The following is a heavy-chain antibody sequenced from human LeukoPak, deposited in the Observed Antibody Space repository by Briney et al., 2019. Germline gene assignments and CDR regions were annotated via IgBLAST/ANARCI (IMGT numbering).Heavy chain of an antibody. D-gene: IGHD5-12*01. CDR1: GGSITPYY. J-gene: IGHJ4*02. Sequence: SETLSLTCTVSGGSITPYYWGWIRQPPGKGLEWIGYIYYSGNTNYNSSLKSRVTMSVDTSRNQFSLKLTSVTAADTAVYYCARYNGYAGDYFDYWGQGTLVSVSS. CDR3: ARYNGYAGDYFDY. V-gene: IGHV4-59*08. CDR2: IYYSGNT.